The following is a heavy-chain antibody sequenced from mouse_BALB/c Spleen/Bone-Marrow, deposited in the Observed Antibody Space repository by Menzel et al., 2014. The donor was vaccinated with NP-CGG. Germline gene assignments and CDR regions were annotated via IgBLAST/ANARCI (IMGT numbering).Heavy chain of an antibody. CDR3: ASYRRDTYFDY. CDR1: GFNITDTY. Sequence: EVQLQQSGAELVKPGASVKLSCTASGFNITDTYMHWVKQRPEQGLEWIGRVDPADGNTKYDPKFQGKATITADTSSNTAYMLLSSLTSEDSAVYCCASYRRDTYFDYWGQGTTLTVSS. D-gene: IGHD2-14*01. V-gene: IGHV14-3*02. J-gene: IGHJ2*01. CDR2: VDPADGNT.